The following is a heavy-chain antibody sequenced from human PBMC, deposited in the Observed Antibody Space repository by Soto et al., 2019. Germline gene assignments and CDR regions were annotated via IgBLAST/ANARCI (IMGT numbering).Heavy chain of an antibody. V-gene: IGHV1-18*01. CDR3: ANNWNYRGWFDP. CDR1: GYTFTSYG. CDR2: ISAYNGNT. Sequence: QVQLVQSGAEVKKPGASVKVSCKASGYTFTSYGISWVRQAPGQGLEWMGWISAYNGNTNYAQKLQGRVTMTTDTSTSTADMELRSLRSDDTAGYYCANNWNYRGWFDPWGQGTLVTVSS. D-gene: IGHD1-7*01. J-gene: IGHJ5*02.